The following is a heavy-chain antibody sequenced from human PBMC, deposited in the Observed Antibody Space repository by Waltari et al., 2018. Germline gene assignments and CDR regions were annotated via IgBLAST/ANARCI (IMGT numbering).Heavy chain of an antibody. CDR1: GGRLEDYT. CDR2: ISWDRGST. J-gene: IGHJ4*02. Sequence: EGQKVENGGVVVQGGGGRRGGWGGSGGRLEDYTRHRGRQAPGKGLELVSLISWDRGSTYYADSVKCRFTISRDNSKISLYPQMNSLSTEFTALYYCAIHMVDGYNHGFDYWGQGTLVTVSS. V-gene: IGHV3-43*01. D-gene: IGHD5-12*01. CDR3: AIHMVDGYNHGFDY.